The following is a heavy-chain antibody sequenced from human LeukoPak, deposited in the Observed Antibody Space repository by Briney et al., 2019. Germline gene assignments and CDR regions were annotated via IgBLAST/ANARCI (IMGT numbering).Heavy chain of an antibody. CDR3: ATSRYCSGGSCYLDAFDI. CDR2: IYYSGST. V-gene: IGHV4-59*01. Sequence: SETLSLTCTVSGGSISSYYWSWIRQPPGKGLEWIGYIYYSGSTNYNPSLKSRVTISVDTSKNQFSLKLSSVTAADTAVYYCATSRYCSGGSCYLDAFDIWGQGTMVTVSS. J-gene: IGHJ3*02. CDR1: GGSISSYY. D-gene: IGHD2-15*01.